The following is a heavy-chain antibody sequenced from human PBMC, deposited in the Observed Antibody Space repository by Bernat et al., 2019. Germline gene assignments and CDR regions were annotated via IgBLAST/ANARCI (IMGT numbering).Heavy chain of an antibody. D-gene: IGHD3-3*02. CDR3: VKGAFMRTGLDY. Sequence: ELQLVESGGDLVQPGGSLRLSCSASGFTVSSDAMHWVRQAPGKGLEFVSAIESDGVNTYYADSVKGRFTMSRDISKNTLNLQMSSLRAEDSAIYYCVKGAFMRTGLDYWGQGTLVTVSS. J-gene: IGHJ4*02. CDR1: GFTVSSDA. V-gene: IGHV3-64D*06. CDR2: IESDGVNT.